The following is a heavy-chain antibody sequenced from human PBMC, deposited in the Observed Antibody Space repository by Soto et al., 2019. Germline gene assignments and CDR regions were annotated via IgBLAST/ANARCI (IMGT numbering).Heavy chain of an antibody. CDR2: ISAYNGNT. CDR3: ARVVATTGNWFDP. D-gene: IGHD5-12*01. Sequence: GASVKVSCKASGYTFTSYGISWVRQAPGQGLEWMGWISAYNGNTNYAQKFQGRVSMTTDTSTSTVYMELRSLTSDDTVVYYCARVVATTGNWFDPWGQGTLVTVSS. V-gene: IGHV1-18*01. CDR1: GYTFTSYG. J-gene: IGHJ5*02.